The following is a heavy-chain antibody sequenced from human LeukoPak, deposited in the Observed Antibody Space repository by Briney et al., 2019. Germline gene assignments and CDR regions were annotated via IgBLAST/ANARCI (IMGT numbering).Heavy chain of an antibody. V-gene: IGHV1-2*06. CDR3: ALGGSSDLEWLVDYFDH. D-gene: IGHD3-3*01. J-gene: IGHJ4*02. CDR1: GYTFSGYF. Sequence: GASVKVSCKTSGYTFSGYFIHWIRQTPGQRLEWMGRINPNTGGTNYAQKFQGRVTMTSDSSLRSAYMDLSRLSLDDSAVYYCALGGSSDLEWLVDYFDHWGQGSLVLVSS. CDR2: INPNTGGT.